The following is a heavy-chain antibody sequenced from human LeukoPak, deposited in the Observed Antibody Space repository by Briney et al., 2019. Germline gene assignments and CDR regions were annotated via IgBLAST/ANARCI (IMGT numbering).Heavy chain of an antibody. CDR1: GYTFTSYY. CDR2: INPSGGST. CDR3: ARGETSSTWRY. D-gene: IGHD2-2*01. J-gene: IGHJ4*02. Sequence: ASVKVSCKASGYTFTSYYMHWVRQSPGQGLEWMGIINPSGGSTSYAQKFQGRVTMTRDTSTSTVYVEPSSLRSEDTAVYYCARGETSSTWRYWGQGTLVTVSS. V-gene: IGHV1-46*01.